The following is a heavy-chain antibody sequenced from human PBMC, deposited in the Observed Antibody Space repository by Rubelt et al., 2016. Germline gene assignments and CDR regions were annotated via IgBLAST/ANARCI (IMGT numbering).Heavy chain of an antibody. CDR3: ARVRGWFDP. V-gene: IGHV4-34*01. CDR2: INHSGRT. J-gene: IGHJ5*02. CDR1: GGSFSGYY. Sequence: QVQLQQWGAGLLKPSETLSLTCAVYGGSFSGYYWSWIRQPPGKGLEWIGEINHSGRTNYNPSLTSRVTISVDTSKNQFSRKLSSVNAADTAVYYCARVRGWFDPWGQGTLVTVSS.